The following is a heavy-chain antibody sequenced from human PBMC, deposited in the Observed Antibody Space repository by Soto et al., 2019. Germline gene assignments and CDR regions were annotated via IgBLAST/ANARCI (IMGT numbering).Heavy chain of an antibody. CDR3: SRAVSSMRYNWFDP. CDR2: IIPIFGTA. J-gene: IGHJ5*02. D-gene: IGHD2-2*01. CDR1: GGTFSSYA. Sequence: QVQLVQSGAEVKKPGSSVKVSCKASGGTFSSYAISWVRQAPGQGLEWMGGIIPIFGTANYAQKFQGRVTITADESTSTGYMEVRSLRSEDTAVYYCSRAVSSMRYNWFDPWGQGTLVTVS. V-gene: IGHV1-69*01.